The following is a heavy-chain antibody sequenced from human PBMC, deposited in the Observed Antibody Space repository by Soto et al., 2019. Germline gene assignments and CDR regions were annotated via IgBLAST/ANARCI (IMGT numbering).Heavy chain of an antibody. D-gene: IGHD2-15*01. J-gene: IGHJ4*02. CDR2: IYWGDDK. V-gene: IGHV2-5*02. CDR3: VLQSGGWLLPFDT. CDR1: GFSLRNTGVG. Sequence: QITFKESGPTLVKPTQTLTLTCTFSGFSLRNTGVGVGWIRQPPGQALEWLALIYWGDDKRYSPSLKSRLSITRDTSKNQVVLTMTNMDPMDTAKYYWVLQSGGWLLPFDTWGQGTLVSVSS.